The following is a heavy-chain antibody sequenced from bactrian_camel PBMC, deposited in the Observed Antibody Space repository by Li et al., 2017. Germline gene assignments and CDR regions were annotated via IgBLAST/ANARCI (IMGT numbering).Heavy chain of an antibody. CDR2: ITDDDET. CDR1: GYIFSSCN. Sequence: VQLVESGGGSVHAGGSLQLSCLASGYIFSSCNMAWYRQAPGKEREWVSTITDDDETTYADSVKGRFTISQDNAKNIIYLQMNSLTPDDTAMYYCAASVKGRIDFLCNMRLWRKWNDWAQGTQVTVS. J-gene: IGHJ4*01. V-gene: IGHV3S53*01. CDR3: AASVKGRIDFLCNMRLWRKWND. D-gene: IGHD4*01.